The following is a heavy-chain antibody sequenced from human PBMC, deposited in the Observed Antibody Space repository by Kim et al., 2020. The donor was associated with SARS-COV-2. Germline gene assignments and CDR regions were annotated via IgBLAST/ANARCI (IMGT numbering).Heavy chain of an antibody. D-gene: IGHD2-15*01. CDR3: AREIVVVVAATLYYYGMDV. Sequence: GRFTIARDNAKNSLYLQRNSLRAEDTAVYYCAREIVVVVAATLYYYGMDVWGQGTTVTVSS. V-gene: IGHV3-11*06. J-gene: IGHJ6*02.